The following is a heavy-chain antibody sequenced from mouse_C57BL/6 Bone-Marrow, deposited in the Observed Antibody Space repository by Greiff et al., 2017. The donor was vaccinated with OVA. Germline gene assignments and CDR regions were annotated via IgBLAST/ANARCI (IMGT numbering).Heavy chain of an antibody. CDR2: INSDGSST. CDR3: ARDAVVAPFDD. V-gene: IGHV5-16*01. Sequence: EVQRVESEGGLVQPGSSMKLSCTASGFTFSDYYMAWVRQVPEKGLEWVANINSDGSSTYYLDSLKSRFILSRDNATNILYLQMSSLKSEDTATYDCARDAVVAPFDDWGQGTTLTVSS. CDR1: GFTFSDYY. J-gene: IGHJ2*01. D-gene: IGHD1-1*01.